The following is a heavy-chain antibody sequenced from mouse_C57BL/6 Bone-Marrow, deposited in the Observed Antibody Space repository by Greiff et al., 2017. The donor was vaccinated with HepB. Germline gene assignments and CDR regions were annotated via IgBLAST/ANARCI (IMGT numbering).Heavy chain of an antibody. CDR1: GYTFTSYW. CDR2: IHPNSGST. J-gene: IGHJ4*01. Sequence: VQLQQPGAELVKPGASVKLSCKASGYTFTSYWMHWVKQRPGQGLEWIGMIHPNSGSTNYNEKFKSKATLTVDKSSSTAYKQLSSLTSEDSAVYNCARKGHTAQAGYAMDNWGQGTSVTVSS. CDR3: ARKGHTAQAGYAMDN. D-gene: IGHD3-2*02. V-gene: IGHV1-64*01.